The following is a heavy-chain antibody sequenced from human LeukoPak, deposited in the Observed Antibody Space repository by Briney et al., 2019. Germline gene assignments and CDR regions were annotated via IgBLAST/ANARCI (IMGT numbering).Heavy chain of an antibody. CDR3: VRDFRSADY. J-gene: IGHJ4*02. CDR1: GFTFSNYC. Sequence: PGGSLRLSCTASGFTFSNYCMHWARHTPGKGLIWVSRICPGGTITNYADSVKGRFTISRDDAKNMMFLQMNSLRADDTAVYYCVRDFRSADYWGQGILVTVSS. V-gene: IGHV3-74*01. CDR2: ICPGGTIT.